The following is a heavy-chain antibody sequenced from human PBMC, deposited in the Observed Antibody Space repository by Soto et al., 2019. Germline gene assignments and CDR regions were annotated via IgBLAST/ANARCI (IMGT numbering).Heavy chain of an antibody. CDR2: ISGSGGST. CDR1: GFTFSSYA. J-gene: IGHJ4*02. Sequence: GGSLRLSCEASGFTFSSYAMYWVRQAPGKGLEWVSAISGSGGSTYYADSVKGRFTISRDNSKNTLYLQMNSLRAEDTAVYYCAKDSLKNVYGDSLDYWGQGTLVTVSS. D-gene: IGHD4-17*01. CDR3: AKDSLKNVYGDSLDY. V-gene: IGHV3-23*01.